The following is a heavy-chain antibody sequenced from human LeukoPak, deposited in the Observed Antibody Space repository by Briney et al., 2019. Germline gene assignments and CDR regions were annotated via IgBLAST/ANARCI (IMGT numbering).Heavy chain of an antibody. J-gene: IGHJ4*02. D-gene: IGHD5-12*01. V-gene: IGHV4-59*01. CDR3: ARDGYSGNDGL. CDR1: GFTFSSYA. Sequence: GSLRLSCAASGFTFSSYAMSWVRQAPGKGLEWIGYIYHSGSTKYNPSLKSRVTISVDTSKNQFSLKLSSVTAADTAVYYCARDGYSGNDGLWGQGTLVTVSS. CDR2: IYHSGST.